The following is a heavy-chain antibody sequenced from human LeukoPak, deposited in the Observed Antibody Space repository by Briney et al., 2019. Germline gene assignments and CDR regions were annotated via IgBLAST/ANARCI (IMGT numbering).Heavy chain of an antibody. J-gene: IGHJ4*02. CDR2: INANTGNP. Sequence: ASVKVSCKASGYTFTTSSMNWVRQAPGQGLEWMGWINANTGNPTYVQGFTGRFVFSLDTSVSTAYLQISSLKAEDTAVYYCAKDTWDYWGRGTLVTVSS. CDR3: AKDTWDY. CDR1: GYTFTTSS. V-gene: IGHV7-4-1*02.